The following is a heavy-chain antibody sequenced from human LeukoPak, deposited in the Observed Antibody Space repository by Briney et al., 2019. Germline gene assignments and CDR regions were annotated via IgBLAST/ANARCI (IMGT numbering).Heavy chain of an antibody. V-gene: IGHV4-59*01. CDR3: AKRRGGGRLDWFDP. J-gene: IGHJ5*02. Sequence: SETLSLTCTVSGDSISSYYWNWIRKPPGKGLEWIGYIYNSGSTNYNPSLKSRVTISIDTSKNQFSLKMGSVTAADTAVYYCAKRRGGGRLDWFDPWGQGTLVTVSS. CDR1: GDSISSYY. CDR2: IYNSGST. D-gene: IGHD2-15*01.